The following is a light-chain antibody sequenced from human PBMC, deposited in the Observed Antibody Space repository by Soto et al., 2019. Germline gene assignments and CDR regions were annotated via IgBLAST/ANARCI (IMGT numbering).Light chain of an antibody. CDR3: QQSYSTPPFT. Sequence: DIQMTQSPSSLSASVGDRVTITFRAIKSLGNYLNWYQHKPGKAPKVLIYAASTLRSGVPSRFSGSGSGTEFTLTISSLQPEDFATYFCQQSYSTPPFTFGPGTKVEIE. CDR1: KSLGNY. J-gene: IGKJ3*01. V-gene: IGKV1-39*01. CDR2: AAS.